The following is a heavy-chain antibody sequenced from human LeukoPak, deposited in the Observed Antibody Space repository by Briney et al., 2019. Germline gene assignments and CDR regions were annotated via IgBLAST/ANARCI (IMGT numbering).Heavy chain of an antibody. V-gene: IGHV1-2*02. CDR2: INPNSGGT. CDR1: GYTFTGYY. CDR3: ARVSSGWYLSGKYYFDY. Sequence: ASVKVSCKASGYTFTGYYMHWVRQAPGQGLEWMGWINPNSGGTNYAQKFQGRATMTRDTSISTAYMELSRLRSDDTAVYYCARVSSGWYLSGKYYFDYWGQGTLVTVSS. J-gene: IGHJ4*02. D-gene: IGHD6-19*01.